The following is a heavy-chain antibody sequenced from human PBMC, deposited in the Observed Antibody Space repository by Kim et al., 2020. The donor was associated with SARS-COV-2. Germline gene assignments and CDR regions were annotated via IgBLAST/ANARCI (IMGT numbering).Heavy chain of an antibody. D-gene: IGHD3-9*01. J-gene: IGHJ6*02. CDR1: GFTFSTYW. CDR3: ARGDISYGRDV. V-gene: IGHV3-74*01. CDR2: INSDGSCT. Sequence: GWSLRLSCAASGFTFSTYWMYWVRQAPGKGLVCVSRINSDGSCTTYADSVKGRFTISRDNAKNTLYLQMNSLRGEDTAVYYCARGDISYGRDVWGQGTTVTVSS.